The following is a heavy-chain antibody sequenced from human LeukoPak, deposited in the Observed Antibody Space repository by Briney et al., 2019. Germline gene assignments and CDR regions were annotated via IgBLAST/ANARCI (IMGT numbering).Heavy chain of an antibody. CDR3: AKERSSGVYRLFDY. V-gene: IGHV3-23*01. CDR2: ISGSGDNT. Sequence: GGSLRLSCAASGFTFSTYAMNWVRQAPGKGLEWVSGISGSGDNTYYTDSVKGRLTISRGNSKDTLYLQMNSLRAEDTAVYYCAKERSSGVYRLFDYWGQGTLVTVSS. D-gene: IGHD3-22*01. CDR1: GFTFSTYA. J-gene: IGHJ4*02.